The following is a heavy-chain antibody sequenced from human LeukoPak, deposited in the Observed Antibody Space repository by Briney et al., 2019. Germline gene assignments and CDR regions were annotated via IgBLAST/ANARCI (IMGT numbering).Heavy chain of an antibody. J-gene: IGHJ4*02. CDR2: ISSSSSYI. CDR1: GFTFSSYS. CDR3: ASAPPASLCGGDCNFPGY. D-gene: IGHD2-21*02. V-gene: IGHV3-21*01. Sequence: PGGSLRLSCAASGFTFSSYSMTWVRQAPGKGLEWVSSISSSSSYIYYADSVKGRFTISRDNAKNSLYLQMSSLRAEDTAIYYCASAPPASLCGGDCNFPGYWGQGTLVTVSS.